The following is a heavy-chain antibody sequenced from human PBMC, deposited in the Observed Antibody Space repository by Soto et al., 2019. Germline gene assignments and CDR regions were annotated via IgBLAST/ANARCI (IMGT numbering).Heavy chain of an antibody. Sequence: PGGSLRLSCAASGFTFGDHAMSWVRQAPGKGLEWVSTISGSDGKTFYADSVKGRFSISRDTSQNTLYLQMNSLRADDTAIYYCARWSYLDYWGQGTRVTVSS. D-gene: IGHD3-3*01. V-gene: IGHV3-23*01. CDR1: GFTFGDHA. J-gene: IGHJ4*02. CDR2: ISGSDGKT. CDR3: ARWSYLDY.